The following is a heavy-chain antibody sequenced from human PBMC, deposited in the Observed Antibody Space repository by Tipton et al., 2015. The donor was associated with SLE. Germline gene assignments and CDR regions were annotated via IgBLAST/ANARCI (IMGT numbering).Heavy chain of an antibody. Sequence: TLSLTCSVSGGSINTNSFYWGFVRQSPGKGLEWIASIYYTGSTYYNPSLKTRVTLSVDTSKKYFSLNLTSVTAADTAICYCARHGGPIGSFDGLWAFDIWGQGTTVTVSS. D-gene: IGHD3-16*01. J-gene: IGHJ3*02. CDR1: GGSINTNSFY. V-gene: IGHV4-39*01. CDR3: ARHGGPIGSFDGLWAFDI. CDR2: IYYTGST.